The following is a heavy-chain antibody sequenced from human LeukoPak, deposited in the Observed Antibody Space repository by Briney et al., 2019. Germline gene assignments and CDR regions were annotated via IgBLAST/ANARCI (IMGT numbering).Heavy chain of an antibody. CDR2: ISSSSSYI. CDR1: GFTFSSYS. Sequence: GGSLRLSCAASGFTFSSYSMNWVRQAPGKGLEWVSSISSSSSYIYYADSVKGRFTISRDNAKNSLYLQMNSLRAEDTAVYYCARGYYDSSGYYYPFDYWGQGILVTVSS. CDR3: ARGYYDSSGYYYPFDY. J-gene: IGHJ4*02. V-gene: IGHV3-21*04. D-gene: IGHD3-22*01.